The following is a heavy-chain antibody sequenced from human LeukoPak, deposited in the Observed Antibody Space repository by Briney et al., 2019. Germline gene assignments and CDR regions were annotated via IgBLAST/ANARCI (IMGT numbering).Heavy chain of an antibody. D-gene: IGHD2-8*01. CDR1: GFTFSRYS. CDR2: ISTSSSTI. Sequence: GGSLRLSCAASGFTFSRYSVNWVRQAPGKGLEWVSYISTSSSTIYYADSVKGRFTISRDNARNSLYLQMNSLRAEDTAVYYCARDLGYCTNGVCHTRFDYWGQGTLVAASS. V-gene: IGHV3-48*01. CDR3: ARDLGYCTNGVCHTRFDY. J-gene: IGHJ4*02.